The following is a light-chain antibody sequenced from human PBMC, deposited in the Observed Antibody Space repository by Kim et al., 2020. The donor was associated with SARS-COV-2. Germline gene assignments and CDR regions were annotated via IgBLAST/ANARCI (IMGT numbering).Light chain of an antibody. CDR3: QQRSNWPRT. CDR2: DAS. Sequence: LSPGERATHSCRASQGVSSYLAWYQQKPGQAPRLLIYDASNRATGIPARFSGSGSGTDFTLTISSLEPEDFAVYYCQQRSNWPRTFGQGTKVDIK. J-gene: IGKJ1*01. V-gene: IGKV3-11*01. CDR1: QGVSSY.